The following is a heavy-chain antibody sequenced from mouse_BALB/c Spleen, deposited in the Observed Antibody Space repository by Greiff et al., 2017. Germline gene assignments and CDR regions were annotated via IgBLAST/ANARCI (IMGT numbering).Heavy chain of an antibody. CDR3: ARLGY. V-gene: IGHV5-17*02. Sequence: EVQVVESGGGLVQPGGSRKLSCAASGFTFSSFGMHWVRQAPEKGLEWVAYISSGSSTIYYADTVKGRFTISRDNPKNTLFLQMTSLRSEDTAMYYCARLGYWGQGTSVTVSS. CDR2: ISSGSSTI. CDR1: GFTFSSFG. J-gene: IGHJ4*01.